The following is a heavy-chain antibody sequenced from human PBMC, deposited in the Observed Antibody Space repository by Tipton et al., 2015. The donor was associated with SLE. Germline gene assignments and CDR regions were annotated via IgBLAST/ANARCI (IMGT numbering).Heavy chain of an antibody. V-gene: IGHV3-48*03. CDR2: ISSSGGTI. D-gene: IGHD3-3*01. Sequence: SLRLSCAASGFTFSSYEMNWVRQAPGKGLEWVSYISSSGGTIYYTDSVKGRFTISRDNAKNSLYLQMNSLRAEDTAVYYCARGATIFGVVTYYYYYYMDVWGKGTTVTVSS. CDR1: GFTFSSYE. CDR3: ARGATIFGVVTYYYYYYMDV. J-gene: IGHJ6*03.